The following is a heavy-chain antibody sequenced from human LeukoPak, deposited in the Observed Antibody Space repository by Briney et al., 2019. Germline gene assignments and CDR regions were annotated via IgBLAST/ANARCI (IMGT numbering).Heavy chain of an antibody. CDR2: IRSKANSYAT. CDR1: GFTFSGSA. D-gene: IGHD3-9*01. CDR3: TRHVYDILTGYYYFDY. V-gene: IGHV3-73*01. J-gene: IGHJ4*02. Sequence: GGSLRPSCAASGFTFSGSAMHWVRQASGKGLEWVGRIRSKANSYATAYAASVKGRFTISRDDSKNTAYLQMNSLKTEDTAVYYCTRHVYDILTGYYYFDYWGQGTLVTVS.